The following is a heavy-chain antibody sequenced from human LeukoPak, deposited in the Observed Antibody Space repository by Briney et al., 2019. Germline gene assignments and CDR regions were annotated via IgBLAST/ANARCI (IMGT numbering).Heavy chain of an antibody. CDR1: GGSISSYY. CDR3: ARGRGAILATPLDY. J-gene: IGHJ4*02. Sequence: PSETLSLTCTVSGGSISSYYWSWIRQPPGKGLEWIGYICYSGSTNYNPSLKSRVTMSVGTSKNQFPLKLSSVTAADTALYYCARGRGAILATPLDYWGQGTLVTVSS. D-gene: IGHD5-12*01. V-gene: IGHV4-59*12. CDR2: ICYSGST.